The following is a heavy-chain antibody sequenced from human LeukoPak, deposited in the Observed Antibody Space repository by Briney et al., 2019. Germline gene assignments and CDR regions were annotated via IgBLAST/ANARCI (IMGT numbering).Heavy chain of an antibody. J-gene: IGHJ5*02. D-gene: IGHD3-3*01. CDR1: GGSTSSYY. CDR2: IYSSGTT. V-gene: IGHV4-4*07. Sequence: SETLSLTCTVSGGSTSSYYWSWIRQPAGKGLEWIGRIYSSGTTDYNPSLKSRVSMSVDTSRNQFSLKLNSVTAADTAVYYCARGVWSGSSWGLYNWLDPWGQGALVTVSA. CDR3: ARGVWSGSSWGLYNWLDP.